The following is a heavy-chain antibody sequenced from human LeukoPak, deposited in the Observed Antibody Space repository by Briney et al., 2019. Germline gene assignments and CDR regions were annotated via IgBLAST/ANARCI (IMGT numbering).Heavy chain of an antibody. D-gene: IGHD2-2*01. CDR3: ARDVCSSTSCYVDY. J-gene: IGHJ4*02. V-gene: IGHV1-2*02. CDR2: INPNSGGT. Sequence: ASVKVSCKASGYTFTGYYMHCVRQAPGQGLEWMGWINPNSGGTNYAQKFQGRVTMTRDTSISTAYMELSRLRPDDTAVYYCARDVCSSTSCYVDYWGQGTLVTVSS. CDR1: GYTFTGYY.